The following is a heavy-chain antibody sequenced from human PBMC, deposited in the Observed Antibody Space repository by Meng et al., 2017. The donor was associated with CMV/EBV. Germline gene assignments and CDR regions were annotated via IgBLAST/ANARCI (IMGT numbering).Heavy chain of an antibody. CDR1: GGPISSSRYY. J-gene: IGHJ4*02. Sequence: GSLRLSCTVSGGPISSSRYYWGWIRQPPGKGLEWIGSIYYSGSTYYNPSLKSRVTISVDTSKNPFSLKLNSVTAADTAVYYCARVRCSSTSCYGDFDYWGQGTLVTVSS. CDR2: IYYSGST. V-gene: IGHV4-39*01. D-gene: IGHD2-2*01. CDR3: ARVRCSSTSCYGDFDY.